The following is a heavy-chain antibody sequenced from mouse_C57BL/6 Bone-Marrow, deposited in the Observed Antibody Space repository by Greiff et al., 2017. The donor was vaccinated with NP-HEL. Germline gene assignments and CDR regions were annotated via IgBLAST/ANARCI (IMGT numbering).Heavy chain of an antibody. Sequence: EVQLQQSGPELVKPGASVKISCKASGYTFTDYYMNWVKQSHGKSLEWIGDINPNNGGTRYNQKFKGKATLTVDKSSSTAYMDLRSLTSEDSSVYYCARDYMVPYFDYWGQGTTRTVSS. CDR3: ARDYMVPYFDY. J-gene: IGHJ2*01. V-gene: IGHV1-26*01. CDR1: GYTFTDYY. D-gene: IGHD1-1*02. CDR2: INPNNGGT.